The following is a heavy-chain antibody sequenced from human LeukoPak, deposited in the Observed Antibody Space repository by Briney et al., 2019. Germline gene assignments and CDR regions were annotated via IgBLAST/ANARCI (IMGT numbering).Heavy chain of an antibody. Sequence: PGGSLRLSCAASGFTFSSYEMNWVRQAPGKGLEWVSYISSSGSTIYYADSVKGRFTISRDNAKNSLYLQMNSLRAEDTAVYYCARPKYDYGDYYGMDVWGKGTTVTVSS. CDR3: ARPKYDYGDYYGMDV. V-gene: IGHV3-48*03. D-gene: IGHD4-17*01. J-gene: IGHJ6*04. CDR1: GFTFSSYE. CDR2: ISSSGSTI.